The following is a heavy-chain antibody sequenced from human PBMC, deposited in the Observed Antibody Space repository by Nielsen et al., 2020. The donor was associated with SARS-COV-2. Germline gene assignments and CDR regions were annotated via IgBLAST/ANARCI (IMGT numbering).Heavy chain of an antibody. CDR2: ISASGGST. Sequence: GESLKISCIASGFTFNIYAMAWVRRTPGRGLQWVSGISASGGSTYYADSVKGRFTISRDNSKNTLYLQMNSLRAEDTAVYYCAREGSSSMSVGAFDIWGQGTMVTVSS. CDR1: GFTFNIYA. CDR3: AREGSSSMSVGAFDI. J-gene: IGHJ3*02. D-gene: IGHD6-6*01. V-gene: IGHV3-23*01.